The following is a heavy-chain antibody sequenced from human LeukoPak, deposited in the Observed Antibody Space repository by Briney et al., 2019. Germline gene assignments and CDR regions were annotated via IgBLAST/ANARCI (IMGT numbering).Heavy chain of an antibody. CDR3: ARHSPYSSDAETFDY. V-gene: IGHV4-59*08. D-gene: IGHD6-25*01. CDR2: IYYSGST. J-gene: IGHJ4*02. Sequence: PSETLSLTCTVSGGSISSYYWSWIRQPPGKGLEWIGYIYYSGSTNYNPSLKSRVTISVDTSKNQFSLKLSSVTAADTAVYYCARHSPYSSDAETFDYWGQGTLVTVSS. CDR1: GGSISSYY.